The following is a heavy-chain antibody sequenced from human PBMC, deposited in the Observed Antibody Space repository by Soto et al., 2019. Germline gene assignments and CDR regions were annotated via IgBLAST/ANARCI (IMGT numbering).Heavy chain of an antibody. CDR3: ARVRDFWSGSLFAGMDV. Sequence: ASVKVSCKASGYTFTGYYMHWVRQAPGQGLEWMGWINPNSGGTNYAQKFQGRVTMTRDTSISTAYMELSRLRSDDTAVYYCARVRDFWSGSLFAGMDVWGQGTTVTVSS. J-gene: IGHJ6*02. CDR2: INPNSGGT. CDR1: GYTFTGYY. D-gene: IGHD3-3*01. V-gene: IGHV1-2*02.